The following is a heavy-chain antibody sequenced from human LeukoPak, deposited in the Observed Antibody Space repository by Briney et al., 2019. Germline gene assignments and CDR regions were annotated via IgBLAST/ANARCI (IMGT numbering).Heavy chain of an antibody. J-gene: IGHJ4*02. V-gene: IGHV4-59*08. CDR2: IYYSGST. D-gene: IGHD2-2*02. Sequence: SETLSLTCTVSGGSISSYYWSWIRQPPGKGLEWIGYIYYSGSTSYNPSLKSRVTISVDTSKNQFSLKLSSVTAADTAVYYCARRGYKEYYFDYWGQGTLVTVSS. CDR3: ARRGYKEYYFDY. CDR1: GGSISSYY.